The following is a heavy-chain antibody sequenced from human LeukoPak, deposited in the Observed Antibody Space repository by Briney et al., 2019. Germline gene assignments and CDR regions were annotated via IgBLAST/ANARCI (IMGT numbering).Heavy chain of an antibody. CDR1: GYTFTGYY. D-gene: IGHD3-10*01. CDR2: INPNSGGT. J-gene: IGHJ4*02. CDR3: ARVDGYGSGSYYNVLFFDY. Sequence: GASVKVSCKASGYTFTGYYTHWVRQAPGQGLEWMGWINPNSGGTNYAQKFQGWVTMTRGTSISTAYMELSRLRSDDTAVYYCARVDGYGSGSYYNVLFFDYWGQGTLVTVSS. V-gene: IGHV1-2*04.